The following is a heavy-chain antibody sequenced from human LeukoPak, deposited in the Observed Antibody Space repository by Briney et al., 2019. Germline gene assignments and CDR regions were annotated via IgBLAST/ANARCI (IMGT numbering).Heavy chain of an antibody. Sequence: SETLSLTCTLSGYSISSGYFWGWIRQPPGKGLEWIGSVYHSVSTYYNPSLKSRVTISVDTSKNQFSLKLSSVTAADTAVYYCARALTYYDFWSGYPNFDYWGQGTLVSVSS. D-gene: IGHD3-3*01. V-gene: IGHV4-38-2*02. CDR1: GYSISSGYF. CDR2: VYHSVST. CDR3: ARALTYYDFWSGYPNFDY. J-gene: IGHJ4*02.